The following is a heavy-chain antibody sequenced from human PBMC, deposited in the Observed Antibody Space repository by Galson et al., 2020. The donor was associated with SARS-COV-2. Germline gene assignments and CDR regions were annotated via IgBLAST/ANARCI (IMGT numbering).Heavy chain of an antibody. Sequence: ASVKVSCKASGYTFTSYGISWVRQAPGQGLEWMGWISAYNGNTNYAQKLQGRVTMTTDTSTSTAYMELRSLRSDDTAVYYCARVWTYCSSTSCSDAFDIWGQGTMVTVSS. D-gene: IGHD2-2*01. CDR1: GYTFTSYG. CDR2: ISAYNGNT. CDR3: ARVWTYCSSTSCSDAFDI. J-gene: IGHJ3*02. V-gene: IGHV1-18*01.